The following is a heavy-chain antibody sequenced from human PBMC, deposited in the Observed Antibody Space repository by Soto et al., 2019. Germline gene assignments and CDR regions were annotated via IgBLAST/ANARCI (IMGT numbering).Heavy chain of an antibody. CDR1: GYTLTELS. D-gene: IGHD2-15*01. CDR2: FDPEDGET. V-gene: IGHV1-24*01. CDR3: ATAAACSGGSCYEWNWFDP. Sequence: ASVKVSCKVSGYTLTELSMHWVRQAPGKGLEWMGGFDPEDGETIYAQKFQGRVTMTEDTSTDTAYMELSSLRSEDTAVYYCATAAACSGGSCYEWNWFDPWGQGTLVTVSS. J-gene: IGHJ5*02.